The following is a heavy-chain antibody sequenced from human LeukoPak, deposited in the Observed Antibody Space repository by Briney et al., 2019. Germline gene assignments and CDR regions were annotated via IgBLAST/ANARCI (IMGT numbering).Heavy chain of an antibody. Sequence: PSETLSLTCTVSGGSISSYYWSWIRQPPGKGLEWIGYIYYSGSTNYNPSLKSRVTISVDTSKNQFSLKLSSVTAADTAVYYCARGYYCSSTSCYLRYYYYYGMDVWGQGTTVTVSS. D-gene: IGHD2-2*01. V-gene: IGHV4-59*12. J-gene: IGHJ6*02. CDR3: ARGYYCSSTSCYLRYYYYYGMDV. CDR1: GGSISSYY. CDR2: IYYSGST.